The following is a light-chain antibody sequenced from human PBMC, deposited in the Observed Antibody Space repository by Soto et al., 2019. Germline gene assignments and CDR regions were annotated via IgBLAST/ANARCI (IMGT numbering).Light chain of an antibody. Sequence: DIQMTQSPSSLSASVGDRVTITCRASQGIKNYVNWYQQKPGEVPKILIYAASSLQSGVPSMFSGCGSGTDFTLTISSLQPEEFATYYCQQSDSIPLTFGGGTKVEIK. CDR2: AAS. CDR3: QQSDSIPLT. J-gene: IGKJ4*01. V-gene: IGKV1-39*01. CDR1: QGIKNY.